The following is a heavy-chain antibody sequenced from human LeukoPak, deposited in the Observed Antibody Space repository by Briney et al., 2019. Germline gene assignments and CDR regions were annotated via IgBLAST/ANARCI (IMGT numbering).Heavy chain of an antibody. J-gene: IGHJ4*02. V-gene: IGHV3-7*01. Sequence: GGSLRLSCVAPGFIFNNYWMSWVRQAPGKGLEWVANIKHDGSEKYYVNSVKGRFTISREDAKNSLYLQMNSLRGEDTAVYYCARCTRFTDSFDYWGQGVLVTVSS. CDR2: IKHDGSEK. D-gene: IGHD2-8*01. CDR3: ARCTRFTDSFDY. CDR1: GFIFNNYW.